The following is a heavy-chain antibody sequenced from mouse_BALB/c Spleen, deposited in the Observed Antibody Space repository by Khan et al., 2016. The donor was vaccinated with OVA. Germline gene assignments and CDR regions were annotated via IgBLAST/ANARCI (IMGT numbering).Heavy chain of an antibody. D-gene: IGHD1-3*01. Sequence: VQLQESGPGLVEPSQSLSITCTASGFTLTSYGVHWVRQPPGKGLEWLGVIRAGGSTNYNHALMSGLSISKDNSKSQVFLKMNSLQTDDTAMYYCARREDIWGQGTTLTVSS. CDR1: GFTLTSYG. CDR3: ARREDI. J-gene: IGHJ2*01. V-gene: IGHV2-9*02. CDR2: IRAGGST.